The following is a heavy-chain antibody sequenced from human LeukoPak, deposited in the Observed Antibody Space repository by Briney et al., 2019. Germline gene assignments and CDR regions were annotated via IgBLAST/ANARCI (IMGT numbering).Heavy chain of an antibody. V-gene: IGHV4-61*08. CDR2: IYYSGST. CDR1: GGSISSGDYY. J-gene: IGHJ4*02. D-gene: IGHD6-13*01. Sequence: SETLSLTCTVSGGSISSGDYYWSWIRQPPGKGLEWIGYIYYSGSTNYNPSLKSRVTISVDTSKNQFSLKLSSVTAADTAVYYCARDTPIAAAGTGGFDYWGQGTLVTVSS. CDR3: ARDTPIAAAGTGGFDY.